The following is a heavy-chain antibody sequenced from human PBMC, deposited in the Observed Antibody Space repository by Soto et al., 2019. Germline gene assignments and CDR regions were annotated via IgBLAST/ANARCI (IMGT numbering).Heavy chain of an antibody. Sequence: SETLSLTCTVSGGSISSYYWSWIRQPPGKGLEWIGYIYYSGSTNYNPSLKSRVTISVDTSKNQFSLKLSSVTAADTAVYYCARDITIFGVVGGWFDPWGQGTLVTVSS. J-gene: IGHJ5*02. D-gene: IGHD3-3*01. V-gene: IGHV4-59*01. CDR1: GGSISSYY. CDR3: ARDITIFGVVGGWFDP. CDR2: IYYSGST.